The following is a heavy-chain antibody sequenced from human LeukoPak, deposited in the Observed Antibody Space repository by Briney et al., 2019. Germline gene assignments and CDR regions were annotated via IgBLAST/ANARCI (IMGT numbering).Heavy chain of an antibody. J-gene: IGHJ4*02. CDR2: ITPGSGDT. D-gene: IGHD3-10*01. CDR3: ARDYGGGDSGSQLSMFDY. Sequence: GGALRLSCAASRCTFSSYIMNAVRQAPWKGVEWVSGITPGSGDTYYADAVKGRFTISREHSKNKLYLQMHSLRAEDTAVYYCARDYGGGDSGSQLSMFDYWGQGALATVCS. V-gene: IGHV3-23*01. CDR1: RCTFSSYI.